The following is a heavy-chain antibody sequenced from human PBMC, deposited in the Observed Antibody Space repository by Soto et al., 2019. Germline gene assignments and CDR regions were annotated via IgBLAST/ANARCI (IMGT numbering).Heavy chain of an antibody. V-gene: IGHV1-69*04. J-gene: IGHJ4*02. CDR1: GGSLSTNS. CDR2: FIPVVGVV. CDR3: ARRERSADY. D-gene: IGHD1-1*01. Sequence: QVQLVQSGAEVKKPRSTVRVACKASGGSLSTNSLSWVRQAPGQGLEWMGRFIPVVGVVNYAQKFKGRVTFSADTVTNTAYMELNSLTSDDTAVYYGARRERSADYWGQGTLVTVSS.